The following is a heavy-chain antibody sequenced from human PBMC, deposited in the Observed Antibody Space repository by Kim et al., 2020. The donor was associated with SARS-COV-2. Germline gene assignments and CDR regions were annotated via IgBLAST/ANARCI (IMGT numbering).Heavy chain of an antibody. CDR1: GGSFSGYY. CDR3: ARGSITMIPDY. J-gene: IGHJ4*02. D-gene: IGHD3-22*01. Sequence: SETLSLTCAVYGGSFSGYYWSWIRQPPGKGLEWIGEINHSGSTNYNPSLKSRVTISVDTSKNQFSLKLSSVTAADTAVYYCARGSITMIPDYWGQGTLVTVSS. V-gene: IGHV4-34*01. CDR2: INHSGST.